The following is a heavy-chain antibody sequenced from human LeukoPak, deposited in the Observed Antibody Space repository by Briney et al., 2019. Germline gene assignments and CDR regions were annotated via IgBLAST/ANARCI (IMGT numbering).Heavy chain of an antibody. D-gene: IGHD3-3*01. CDR1: GFSVISNY. CDR3: ARDGRFGVPSGAFDI. V-gene: IGHV3-53*01. J-gene: IGHJ3*02. Sequence: TGGSLRLSCAASGFSVISNYMNWVRQAPGKGLEWVSVIYSGGSANYIDSVKGRFTISRDNSKNTLYLQMNSLRAEDTAVYYCARDGRFGVPSGAFDIWGQGTMVTVSS. CDR2: IYSGGSA.